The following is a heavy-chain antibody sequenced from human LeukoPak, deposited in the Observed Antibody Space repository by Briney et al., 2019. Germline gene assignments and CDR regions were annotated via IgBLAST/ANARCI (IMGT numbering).Heavy chain of an antibody. D-gene: IGHD6-19*01. CDR1: GFTFSSYW. CDR2: IKQDGSEK. J-gene: IGHJ1*01. Sequence: PGGSLRLSCAASGFTFSSYWMSWVRQAPRKGLEWVANIKQDGSEKYYVDSVKGRFTISRDNAKNSLYLQMNSLRAEDTAVYYCARGPRQWLVRPLTYFQHWGQGTLVTVSS. V-gene: IGHV3-7*01. CDR3: ARGPRQWLVRPLTYFQH.